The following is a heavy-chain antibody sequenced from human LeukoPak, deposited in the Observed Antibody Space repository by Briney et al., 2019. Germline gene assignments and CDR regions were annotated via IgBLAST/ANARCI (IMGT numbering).Heavy chain of an antibody. CDR1: GGSISSYY. J-gene: IGHJ4*02. D-gene: IGHD1-26*01. V-gene: IGHV4-59*01. CDR2: IYYSGST. Sequence: PSETLSLTCTVSGGSISSYYWSWLRQPPGKGLEWFGYIYYSGSTNYNPSLKSRVTISVDTSKKQFSLNLSSVTAADTAVYYCARGRYSGSPGLHDYWGQGTLVTVSS. CDR3: ARGRYSGSPGLHDY.